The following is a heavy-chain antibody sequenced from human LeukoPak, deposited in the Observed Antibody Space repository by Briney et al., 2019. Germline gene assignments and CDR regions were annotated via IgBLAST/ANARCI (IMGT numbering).Heavy chain of an antibody. CDR1: GGSISSGGYY. CDR3: ARRYGWFDP. Sequence: SETLSLTCTVSGGSISSGGYYWSWIRQPPGKGLEWIGEINHSGSTNYNPSLKSRVTISVDTSKNQFSLKLSSVTAADTAVYYCARRYGWFDPWGQGTLVTVSS. J-gene: IGHJ5*02. V-gene: IGHV4-39*07. CDR2: INHSGST. D-gene: IGHD4-17*01.